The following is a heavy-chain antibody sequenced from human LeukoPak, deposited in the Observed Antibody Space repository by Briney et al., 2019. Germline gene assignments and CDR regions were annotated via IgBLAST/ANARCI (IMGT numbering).Heavy chain of an antibody. CDR1: GGTFSSYA. CDR2: IIPIFGTA. Sequence: SVKVSCKASGGTFSSYAISWVRQAPGQGLEWMGGIIPIFGTANYAQKFQGRVTMTRNTSISTAYMELSSLRSEDTAVYYCARGPYDFWSGYHYPHWGQGTLVTVSS. D-gene: IGHD3-3*01. CDR3: ARGPYDFWSGYHYPH. J-gene: IGHJ4*02. V-gene: IGHV1-69*05.